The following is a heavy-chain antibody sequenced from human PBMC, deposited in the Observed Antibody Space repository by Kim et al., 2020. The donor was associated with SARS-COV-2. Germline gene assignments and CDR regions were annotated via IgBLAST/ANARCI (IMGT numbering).Heavy chain of an antibody. V-gene: IGHV3-9*01. Sequence: YADSGKGRFTISRDNAKNSLYLQMNSLRAEDTALYYCAKEMTKDYYGMDVWGQGTTVTVSS. J-gene: IGHJ6*02. CDR3: AKEMTKDYYGMDV. D-gene: IGHD4-17*01.